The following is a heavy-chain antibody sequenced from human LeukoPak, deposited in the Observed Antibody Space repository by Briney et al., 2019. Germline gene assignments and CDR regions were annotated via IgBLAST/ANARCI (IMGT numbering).Heavy chain of an antibody. Sequence: SQTLSLTCTVSGGSISSGDYYWSWIRQPPGKGLEWIGYIYYSGSTYYNPSLKSRVTISVDTSKNQFSLKLCSVTAADTAVYYCARDRGYDFWSGYYFDYWGQGTLVTVSS. CDR3: ARDRGYDFWSGYYFDY. J-gene: IGHJ4*02. V-gene: IGHV4-30-4*08. D-gene: IGHD3-3*01. CDR2: IYYSGST. CDR1: GGSISSGDYY.